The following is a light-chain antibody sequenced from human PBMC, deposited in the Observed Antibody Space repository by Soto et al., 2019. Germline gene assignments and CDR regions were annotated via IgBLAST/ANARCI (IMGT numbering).Light chain of an antibody. CDR3: PRYGTSIT. J-gene: IGKJ5*01. CDR2: GAS. V-gene: IGKV3-20*01. CDR1: QSFSSSY. Sequence: EIVLTQSPGTLSLSPGERATLSSRARQSFSSSYLAWYQQKPGQAPRLLIYGASSRATGIPDRLSGSGSGTAFTLTISRLEPEDFALYYCPRYGTSITFGQGTRRE.